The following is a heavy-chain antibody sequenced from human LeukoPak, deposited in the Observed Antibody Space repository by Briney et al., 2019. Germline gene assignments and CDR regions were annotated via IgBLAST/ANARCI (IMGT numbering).Heavy chain of an antibody. CDR3: ARAHDRAVTTGY. CDR2: KSYDGSNK. D-gene: IGHD4-17*01. V-gene: IGHV3-30*03. CDR1: GFTFSSYG. J-gene: IGHJ4*02. Sequence: TGGSLRLSCAASGFTFSSYGMHWVRQAPGKGLEWVAVKSYDGSNKYYADSVKGRFTISRDNSKNTLYLQMNSLRAEDTAVYYCARAHDRAVTTGYWGQGTLVTVSS.